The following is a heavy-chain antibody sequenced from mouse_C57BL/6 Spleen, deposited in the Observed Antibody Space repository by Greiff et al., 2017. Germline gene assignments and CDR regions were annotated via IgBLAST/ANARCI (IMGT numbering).Heavy chain of an antibody. CDR1: GFSFNTYA. D-gene: IGHD1-1*01. CDR3: VRQNYGSSSYAMDY. Sequence: EVMLVESGGGLVQPKGSLKLSCAASGFSFNTYAMNWVRQAPGKGLEWVARLRSKSNNYATYYADSVKDRFTISRDDSESMLYLQMNNLKTEDTAMYYCVRQNYGSSSYAMDYWGQGTSVTVSS. J-gene: IGHJ4*01. V-gene: IGHV10-1*01. CDR2: LRSKSNNYAT.